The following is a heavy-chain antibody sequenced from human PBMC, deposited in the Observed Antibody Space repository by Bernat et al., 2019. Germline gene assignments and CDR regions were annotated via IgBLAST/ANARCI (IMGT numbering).Heavy chain of an antibody. J-gene: IGHJ4*02. D-gene: IGHD3-16*01. Sequence: QLQLQESGPGLVKPSETLSLTCTVSGDSISSNNYYWGWIRQPPGKGLEWIGSIYYSGSTFSDPSLKSRVTISVDTSKNQFSLKLSSVTAADTAVYYCARDGGRLGLPNWGQGTLVTVSS. CDR3: ARDGGRLGLPN. CDR1: GDSISSNNYY. V-gene: IGHV4-39*07. CDR2: IYYSGST.